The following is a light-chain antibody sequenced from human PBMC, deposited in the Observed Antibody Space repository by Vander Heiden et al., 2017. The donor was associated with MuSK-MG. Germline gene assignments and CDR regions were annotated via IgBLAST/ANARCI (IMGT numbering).Light chain of an antibody. CDR3: SSYAGSNNFVV. Sequence: QSALTQPPSASGSPGQSVTISCTGTSSDVGGYNYVSWYQQHPGKAPKLMIYEVSKRPSGVPYRFSGSKSGNTASLTVSGLQAEDEADYYCSSYAGSNNFVVFGGGTKLT. V-gene: IGLV2-8*01. J-gene: IGLJ2*01. CDR2: EVS. CDR1: SSDVGGYNY.